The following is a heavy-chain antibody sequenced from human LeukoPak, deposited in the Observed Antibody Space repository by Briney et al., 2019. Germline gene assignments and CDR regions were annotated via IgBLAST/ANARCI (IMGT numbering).Heavy chain of an antibody. Sequence: PGGSLRLSRAASGFTFSSYAMTWVRQAPGKGLDWVSAISGGAIGTYYADSVKGRFTISRDNSKNTLYLQMNSLRGEDTAVYYCAKDSRSSGRTYLDYWGQGTLVTVSS. J-gene: IGHJ4*02. CDR3: AKDSRSSGRTYLDY. V-gene: IGHV3-23*01. CDR1: GFTFSSYA. CDR2: ISGGAIGT. D-gene: IGHD6-19*01.